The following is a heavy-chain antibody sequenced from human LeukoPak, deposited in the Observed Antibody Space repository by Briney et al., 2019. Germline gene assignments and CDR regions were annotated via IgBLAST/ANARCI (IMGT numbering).Heavy chain of an antibody. Sequence: GGSLRLSCAASGFTFDDYAMHWVRQAPGKGLEWVSGISWNSGSIGYADSVKGRFTISRDNSKNTLYLQMNSLRAEDTAVYYCAMYCGGDCALRGMDVWGQGTTVTVSS. CDR3: AMYCGGDCALRGMDV. CDR2: ISWNSGSI. D-gene: IGHD2-21*02. CDR1: GFTFDDYA. V-gene: IGHV3-9*01. J-gene: IGHJ6*02.